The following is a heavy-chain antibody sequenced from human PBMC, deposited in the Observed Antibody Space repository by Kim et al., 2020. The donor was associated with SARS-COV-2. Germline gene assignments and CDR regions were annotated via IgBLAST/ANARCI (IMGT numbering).Heavy chain of an antibody. D-gene: IGHD3-16*01. J-gene: IGHJ5*02. V-gene: IGHV4-31*03. CDR1: GGSISSGGYY. CDR3: ARDKGGRAVDWFDP. Sequence: SETLSLTCTVSGGSISSGGYYWSWIRQHPGKGLEWIGYIYYSGSTYYNPSLKSRVTISVDTSKNQFSRKLSSVTAADTAVYYCARDKGGRAVDWFDPWGQGTLVTVSS. CDR2: IYYSGST.